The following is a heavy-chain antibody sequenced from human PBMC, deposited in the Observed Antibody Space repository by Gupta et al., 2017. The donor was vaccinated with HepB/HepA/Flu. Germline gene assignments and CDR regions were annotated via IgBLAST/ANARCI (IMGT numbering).Heavy chain of an antibody. CDR2: LNGDRSTT. V-gene: IGHV3-74*01. J-gene: IGHJ4*02. Sequence: EVQLVESGGGLVQPGGSLRLSCAASGFTFSSSWMHWVRQAPGKGLVWVSSLNGDRSTTNYADSVRGRFTISRDNAKNTLFLQMNSLRAEDTAVYYCVRALDSWGQGTLVTVSS. CDR1: GFTFSSSW. CDR3: VRALDS.